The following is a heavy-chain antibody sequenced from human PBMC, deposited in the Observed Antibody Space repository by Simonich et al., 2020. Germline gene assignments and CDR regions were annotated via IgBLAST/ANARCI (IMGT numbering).Heavy chain of an antibody. CDR3: VRLYCSGGSCPSYYYYGMDV. V-gene: IGHV5-51*01. CDR1: GSSFTSYW. CDR2: CLPRYSET. Sequence: EVQLVQSGAEVKKPGESLKISCKGSGSSFTSYWIGWVRQVPGKGLEWVGICLPRYSETGYSPACKGQGTISADKAISTAYLQVSSLKASDTAMYYCVRLYCSGGSCPSYYYYGMDVWGQGTTVTVSS. D-gene: IGHD2-15*01. J-gene: IGHJ6*02.